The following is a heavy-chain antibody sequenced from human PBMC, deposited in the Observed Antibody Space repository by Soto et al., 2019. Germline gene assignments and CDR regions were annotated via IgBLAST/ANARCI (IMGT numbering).Heavy chain of an antibody. Sequence: DVQLLESGGGLVQPGGSLRLSCAASGFTFSSYALSWVRQAPGKGLEWVSAISGSGSSTYYADSVKGRFTISRDNSKNTLYLQMNSLRAEDTAIYYCAKGYSSSSRFDYWGHGTLVTVSS. D-gene: IGHD6-6*01. V-gene: IGHV3-23*01. J-gene: IGHJ4*01. CDR3: AKGYSSSSRFDY. CDR2: ISGSGSST. CDR1: GFTFSSYA.